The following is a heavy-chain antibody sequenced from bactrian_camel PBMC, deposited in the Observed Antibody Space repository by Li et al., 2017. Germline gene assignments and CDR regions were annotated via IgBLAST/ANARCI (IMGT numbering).Heavy chain of an antibody. Sequence: QLVESGGGLVQPGGSLRLSCAASGFAFCNYYMYWVRQAPGKGLEWVSSINSGGGTTYYTDSAKGRFTISRDNTQNILYLQLNSLTTEDTAMYFCARGSLIGFRELTFWGQGTQVTVS. J-gene: IGHJ4*01. CDR1: GFAFCNYY. CDR3: ARGSLIGFRELTF. CDR2: INSGGGTT. D-gene: IGHD7*01. V-gene: IGHV3S1*01.